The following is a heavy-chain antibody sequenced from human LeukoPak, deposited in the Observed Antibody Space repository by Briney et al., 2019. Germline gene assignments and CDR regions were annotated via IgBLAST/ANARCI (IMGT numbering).Heavy chain of an antibody. CDR3: ARQGGGYYDSRGYFDY. V-gene: IGHV5-51*01. CDR2: IYPGDSDT. Sequence: ESLKISCKGSGYSFTYYWIGWVRQMPGKGLEWMGIIYPGDSDTRYRPSFQGQVTISVDKSISTAYLQWSSLKASDTAMFYCARQGGGYYDSRGYFDYWGQGTLVTVSS. D-gene: IGHD3-22*01. CDR1: GYSFTYYW. J-gene: IGHJ4*02.